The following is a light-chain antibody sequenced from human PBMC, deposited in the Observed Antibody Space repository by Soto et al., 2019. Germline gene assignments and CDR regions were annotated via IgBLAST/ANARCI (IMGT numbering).Light chain of an antibody. J-gene: IGLJ2*01. CDR3: QSHDDSLGAVV. V-gene: IGLV1-40*01. CDR1: SSNIGAGSD. Sequence: QSVLTQPPSVSGAPGQRVTISCTGSSSNIGAGSDVHWYQPLPGTAPKLLTGIYDRFSGSKSGTSASLAITGLQAEDEADYSCQSHDDSLGAVVFGGGTKLTVL.